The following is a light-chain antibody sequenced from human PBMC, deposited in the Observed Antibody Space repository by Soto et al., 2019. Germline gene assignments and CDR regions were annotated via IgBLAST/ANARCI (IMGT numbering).Light chain of an antibody. V-gene: IGKV1-12*01. CDR3: KQANSFPLT. CDR2: GAS. CDR1: QGISRW. Sequence: DIQMTQSPSFVSASVGDRVTITCRASQGISRWLAWYQQRPGKAPELMIYGASSLQSGVPSRLSGSGSETDFTLTISCLQPEDFTTYYCKQANSFPLTFGQGTRLEIK. J-gene: IGKJ5*01.